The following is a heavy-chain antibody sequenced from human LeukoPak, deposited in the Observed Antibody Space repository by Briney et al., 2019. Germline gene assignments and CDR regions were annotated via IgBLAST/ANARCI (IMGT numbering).Heavy chain of an antibody. V-gene: IGHV1-18*01. CDR2: ISAYNGNT. Sequence: ASVKVSCKASGYTFTSYGISWVRQAPGQGLEWMGWISAYNGNTNYAQKLQGRVTMTTDTSTSTAYLELRSLRSDDTAVYYCVREVSAANAGYMDVWGTGTTVTVSS. CDR1: GYTFTSYG. D-gene: IGHD6-13*01. J-gene: IGHJ6*03. CDR3: VREVSAANAGYMDV.